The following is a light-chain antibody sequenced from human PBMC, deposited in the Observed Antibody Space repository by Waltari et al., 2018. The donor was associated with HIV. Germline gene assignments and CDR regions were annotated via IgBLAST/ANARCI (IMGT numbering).Light chain of an antibody. Sequence: SALTHPASVSGSPGQSITISCPGTSSDVGGYTYVSRYQQHPGKAPKLMIYDVSNRPSGVSNRFSGSKSGNTASLTISVLQAEDEADYYCSSYTSSSTLVVFGGGTKLTVL. CDR1: SSDVGGYTY. J-gene: IGLJ2*01. CDR3: SSYTSSSTLVV. CDR2: DVS. V-gene: IGLV2-14*03.